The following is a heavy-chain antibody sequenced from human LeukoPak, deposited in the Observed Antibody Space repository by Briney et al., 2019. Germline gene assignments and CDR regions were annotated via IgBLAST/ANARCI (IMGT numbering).Heavy chain of an antibody. V-gene: IGHV1-18*01. D-gene: IGHD5-24*01. Sequence: ASVKVSCKASGYTFTSYGISWVRQAPGQGLEWMGWISAYNGNTNYAQKLQGRVTMTTNTSTSTAYMELRSLRSDDTAVYYCARDWDGYNPVNFDYWGQGTLVTVSS. CDR2: ISAYNGNT. CDR1: GYTFTSYG. J-gene: IGHJ4*02. CDR3: ARDWDGYNPVNFDY.